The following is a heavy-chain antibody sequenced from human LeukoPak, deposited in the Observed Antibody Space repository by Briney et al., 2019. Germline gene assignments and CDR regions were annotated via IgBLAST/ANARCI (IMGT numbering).Heavy chain of an antibody. CDR1: GFTFSSYS. V-gene: IGHV3-48*01. CDR3: ARAYSERYGLGYYYMDV. D-gene: IGHD1-26*01. CDR2: IRSSSRTI. Sequence: GGSLRLSCAASGFTFSSYSMNWVRRAPGKGLEWVSYIRSSSRTIYYADSVKGRFTISRDNAKNSLYLQMNSLRAEDTAVYYCARAYSERYGLGYYYMDVWGKGTTVTISS. J-gene: IGHJ6*03.